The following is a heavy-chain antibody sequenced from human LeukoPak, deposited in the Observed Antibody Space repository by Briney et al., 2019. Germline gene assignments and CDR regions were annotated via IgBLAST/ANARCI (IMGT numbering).Heavy chain of an antibody. CDR3: ARDGMGYSSSFVTYYYGMDV. D-gene: IGHD6-6*01. CDR1: GGSVNSGSYH. J-gene: IGHJ6*02. V-gene: IGHV4-61*01. CDR2: IYYSGST. Sequence: MSSETLSLTCTVSGGSVNSGSYHWSWIRQPPGKGLEWIGHIYYSGSTNYNPSLKSRVTISVDTSKNQFSLKLSSVTAADTAVYYCARDGMGYSSSFVTYYYGMDVWGQGTTVTVSS.